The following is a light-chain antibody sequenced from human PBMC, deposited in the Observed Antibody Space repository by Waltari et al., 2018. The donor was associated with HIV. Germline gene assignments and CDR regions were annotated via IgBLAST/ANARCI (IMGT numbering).Light chain of an antibody. CDR3: SSYTSSTPGV. V-gene: IGLV2-14*03. CDR2: DVS. J-gene: IGLJ3*02. Sequence: QSALTQPASVSGSPGQSITISCTGTSSDVGGYNYVSWYQQNPGKAPKLMIYDVSNRPSGVSNRCSGSNSGNTASLTISGLQAEDEADYYCSSYTSSTPGVFGGGTKLTVL. CDR1: SSDVGGYNY.